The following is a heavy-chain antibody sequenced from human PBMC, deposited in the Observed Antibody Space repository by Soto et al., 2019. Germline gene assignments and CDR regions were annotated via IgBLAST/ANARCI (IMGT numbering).Heavy chain of an antibody. D-gene: IGHD3-16*01. V-gene: IGHV3-53*01. CDR1: GFTVSSNY. Sequence: SLRLSCAASGFTVSSNYISWVRQAPGKGLEWVATIYSGGARHYADSVQGRFTISRDISKNMVYLQMNSLRAEDTAMYYCARVMIYGPNHFDYWGQGTLVTVSS. CDR3: ARVMIYGPNHFDY. CDR2: IYSGGAR. J-gene: IGHJ4*02.